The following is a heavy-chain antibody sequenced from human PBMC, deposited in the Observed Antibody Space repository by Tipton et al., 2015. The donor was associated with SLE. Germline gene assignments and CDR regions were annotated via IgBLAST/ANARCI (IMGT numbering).Heavy chain of an antibody. D-gene: IGHD3-3*01. CDR2: VFRSGTS. J-gene: IGHJ4*02. CDR1: GYSISSGHL. CDR3: ARGNRADYDFWSGHPFDY. Sequence: TLSLTCTVSGYSISSGHLWGWIRQAPGKGLEWIASVFRSGTSHYNPSLKSRVTISVDASKNQFSLKLNSVTAADTAVYYCARGNRADYDFWSGHPFDYWGQGTLVTVSS. V-gene: IGHV4-38-2*02.